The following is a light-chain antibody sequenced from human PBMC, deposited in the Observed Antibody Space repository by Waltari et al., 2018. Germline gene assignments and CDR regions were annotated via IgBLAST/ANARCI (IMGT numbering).Light chain of an antibody. V-gene: IGLV2-23*02. CDR1: SSDVGSYNL. Sequence: QSALTQPASVSGSPGQSITISCTGTSSDVGSYNLVSWYQQHPGKAPKLMIYEVSKRTYGVSNRFSGSKSGNTASLTISGLQAEDEADYYCCSYAGSSTYVFGTGTKVTVL. J-gene: IGLJ1*01. CDR3: CSYAGSSTYV. CDR2: EVS.